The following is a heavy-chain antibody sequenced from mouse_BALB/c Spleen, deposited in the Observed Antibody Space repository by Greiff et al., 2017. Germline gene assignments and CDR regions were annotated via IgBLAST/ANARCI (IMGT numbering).Heavy chain of an antibody. CDR2: IWAGGST. CDR1: GFSLTSYG. J-gene: IGHJ4*01. V-gene: IGHV2-9*02. Sequence: QVQLKESGPGLVAPSQSLSITCTVSGFSLTSYGVHWVRQPPGKGLEWLGVIWAGGSTNYNSALMSRLSISKDNSKSQVFLKMNSLQTDDTAMYYCARDREKVYYAMDYWGQGTSVTVSS. CDR3: ARDREKVYYAMDY.